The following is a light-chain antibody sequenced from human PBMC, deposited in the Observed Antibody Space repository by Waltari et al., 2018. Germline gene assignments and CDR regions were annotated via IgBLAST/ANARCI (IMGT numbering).Light chain of an antibody. CDR3: QQSYRTPLT. J-gene: IGKJ4*01. V-gene: IGKV1-39*01. CDR2: EAS. Sequence: DIQVTQSPSSLSASVGDRVTISCRARQSISDYLNWFHQKPGKVPKLVIYEASTLQSGVPSRFSGSASGTLFTLTINNLQPEDFGTYYCQQSYRTPLTFGGGTKVEIK. CDR1: QSISDY.